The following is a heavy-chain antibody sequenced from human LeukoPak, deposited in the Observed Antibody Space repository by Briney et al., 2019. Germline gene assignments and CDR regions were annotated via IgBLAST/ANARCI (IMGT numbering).Heavy chain of an antibody. D-gene: IGHD2/OR15-2a*01. Sequence: PSETLSLTCAVYGGSFSGYYWSWIRQPPGKGLEWIGEINHSGSTNYNPSLKSRVTISVDTSKNQFSLKLSSVTAADTAVFYCTRGTLNTFDFWGQGTLVTVSS. CDR2: INHSGST. CDR3: TRGTLNTFDF. CDR1: GGSFSGYY. V-gene: IGHV4-34*01. J-gene: IGHJ4*02.